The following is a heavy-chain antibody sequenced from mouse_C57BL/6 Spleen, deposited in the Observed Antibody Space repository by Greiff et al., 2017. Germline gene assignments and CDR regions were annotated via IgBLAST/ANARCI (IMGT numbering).Heavy chain of an antibody. CDR1: GYTFTSYW. CDR2: IYPGSGST. V-gene: IGHV1-55*01. D-gene: IGHD5-2*01. Sequence: QVQLKQSGAELVKPGASVKMSCKASGYTFTSYWITWVKQRPGQGLEWIGDIYPGSGSTYYNEKFKSKATLTVDTASRTAYMQLSSLTSEDSAVYDCARGREYDYWGEGTTLTDSS. J-gene: IGHJ2*01. CDR3: ARGREYDY.